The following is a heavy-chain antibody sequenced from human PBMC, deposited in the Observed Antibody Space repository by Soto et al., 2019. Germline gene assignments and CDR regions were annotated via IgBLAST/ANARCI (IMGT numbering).Heavy chain of an antibody. CDR2: ISGSGGST. Sequence: GGSLRLSCAASGFTFSSYAMSWVRQAPGKGLEWVSAISGSGGSTYYADSVKGRFTISRDNSKNTLYLQMNSLRAEDTAVYYCANSMVRGVMTDFDYWGQGTLVTVSS. CDR1: GFTFSSYA. J-gene: IGHJ4*02. D-gene: IGHD3-10*01. CDR3: ANSMVRGVMTDFDY. V-gene: IGHV3-23*01.